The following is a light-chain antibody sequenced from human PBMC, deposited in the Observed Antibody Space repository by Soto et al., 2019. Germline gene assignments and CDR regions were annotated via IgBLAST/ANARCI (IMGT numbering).Light chain of an antibody. V-gene: IGKV3-20*01. Sequence: EIVLTQSPGTLSLSPGERATLSCRASQSVSSSYLAWYQQKPGQAPRLLIYGASSRATGIPDRFRGSGSGTDFTLTISRLEPEDFGVYYCQQYNNWPRATFGGGTKG. J-gene: IGKJ4*01. CDR3: QQYNNWPRAT. CDR1: QSVSSSY. CDR2: GAS.